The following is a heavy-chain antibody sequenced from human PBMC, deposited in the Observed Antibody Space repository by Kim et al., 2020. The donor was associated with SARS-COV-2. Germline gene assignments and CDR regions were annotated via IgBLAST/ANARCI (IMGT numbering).Heavy chain of an antibody. D-gene: IGHD1-1*01. J-gene: IGHJ6*02. CDR1: GFTFSSYW. CDR2: IKQDGSEK. CDR3: ASPGKDYYYYGMDV. Sequence: GGSLRLSCAASGFTFSSYWMSWVRQAPGKGLEWVANIKQDGSEKYYVDSVKGRFTISRDNAKNSLYLQMNSLRAEDTAVYYCASPGKDYYYYGMDVWGQGTTVTVSS. V-gene: IGHV3-7*03.